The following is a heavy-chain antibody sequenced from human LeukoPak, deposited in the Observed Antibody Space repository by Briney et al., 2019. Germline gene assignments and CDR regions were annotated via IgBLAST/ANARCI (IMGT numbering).Heavy chain of an antibody. Sequence: GGSLRLSCAASGFTFSSYWMSWVRQAPGKGLEWVANIRQDGGEKYYVESVKGRFTISRDNVRNSLYLQMNSLRVEDTAVYYCARARGGYDLDYWGQGTLVTVSS. CDR1: GFTFSSYW. D-gene: IGHD5-12*01. J-gene: IGHJ4*02. CDR2: IRQDGGEK. V-gene: IGHV3-7*01. CDR3: ARARGGYDLDY.